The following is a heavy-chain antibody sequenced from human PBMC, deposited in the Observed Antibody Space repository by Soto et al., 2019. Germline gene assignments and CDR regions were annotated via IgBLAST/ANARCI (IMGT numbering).Heavy chain of an antibody. V-gene: IGHV4-59*01. CDR2: MYYSGST. D-gene: IGHD6-19*01. J-gene: IGHJ4*02. CDR3: ARDRGSGWSDY. Sequence: QVQLQESGPGLVKPSETLSLTCTVSGGSISSYYWSWIRQPPGKGLEWIGYMYYSGSTNYNPSLKSRVTISVDTSKNQFSLKLSSVTAADTAVYYWARDRGSGWSDYWGQGTLVTVSS. CDR1: GGSISSYY.